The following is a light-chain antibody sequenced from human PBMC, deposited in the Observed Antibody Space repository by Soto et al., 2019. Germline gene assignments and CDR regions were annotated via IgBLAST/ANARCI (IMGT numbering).Light chain of an antibody. V-gene: IGKV1-5*03. CDR3: QHYNSYSEA. J-gene: IGKJ1*01. Sequence: DIQMTQSPSTLSGTVGDRVTITCRASQTISSWWAWYQQNPGKAPKLLIYKASTLKSGVPSRFSGSGSGTEFTLTISSLQPDDFATYYCQHYNSYSEAFGQGTKV. CDR1: QTISSW. CDR2: KAS.